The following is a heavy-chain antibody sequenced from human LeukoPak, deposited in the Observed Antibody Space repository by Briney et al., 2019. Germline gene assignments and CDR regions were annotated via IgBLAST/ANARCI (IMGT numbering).Heavy chain of an antibody. V-gene: IGHV3-23*01. CDR2: ISGSGGST. CDR3: AKDQRYFDWLRAFDY. Sequence: GGSLRLSCAASGFTFSSYAMSWVRQAPGKGLEWVSAISGSGGSTYYADSVKGRFTISRGNSKNTLYLQMNSLRAEDTAVYYCAKDQRYFDWLRAFDYWGQGTLVTVSS. D-gene: IGHD3-9*01. CDR1: GFTFSSYA. J-gene: IGHJ4*02.